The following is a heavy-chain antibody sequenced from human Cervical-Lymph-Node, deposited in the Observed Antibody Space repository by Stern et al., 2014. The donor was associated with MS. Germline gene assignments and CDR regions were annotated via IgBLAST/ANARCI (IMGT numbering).Heavy chain of an antibody. CDR2: IYPDDLDT. V-gene: IGHV5-51*03. J-gene: IGHJ4*02. D-gene: IGHD2-2*01. CDR3: ARAPTSISNPYYFDY. CDR1: GYRFRDYW. Sequence: EVQLVESGAEVKKSGQSLTISCKGSGYRFRDYWIGWVRQMPGKGLEWMGIIYPDDLDTRYGPSFRGQVPISVDKSSTPAYLQWGRLQASDTAMYYCARAPTSISNPYYFDYWGQGTLVTVS.